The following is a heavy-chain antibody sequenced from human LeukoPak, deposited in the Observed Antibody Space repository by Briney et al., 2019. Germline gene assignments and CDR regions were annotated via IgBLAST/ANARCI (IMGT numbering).Heavy chain of an antibody. CDR3: ATGVLWFGEIHDY. CDR2: FDPEDGET. Sequence: ASVKVSCKVSGYTLTELSMHWMRQAPGKGLEWMGGFDPEDGETIYAQKFQGRVTMTEDTSTDTAYMELSSLRSEDTAVYYCATGVLWFGEIHDYWGQGTLVTVSS. J-gene: IGHJ4*02. D-gene: IGHD3-10*01. V-gene: IGHV1-24*01. CDR1: GYTLTELS.